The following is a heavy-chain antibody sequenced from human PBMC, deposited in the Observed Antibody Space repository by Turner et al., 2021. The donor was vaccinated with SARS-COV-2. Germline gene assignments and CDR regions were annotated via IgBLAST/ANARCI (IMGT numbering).Heavy chain of an antibody. Sequence: EVPLVESVARLVQLGGSLRLSCAASGFTVRSNYMSWVRQAPGKGLEWVSVIYSGGSTFYAESEKGRFPISRDNSKNTLYLQMNSLRAEDTAVYYCARDWGEYYFDYWGQGTLVTVSS. J-gene: IGHJ4*02. D-gene: IGHD3-16*01. CDR1: GFTVRSNY. V-gene: IGHV3-53*01. CDR2: IYSGGST. CDR3: ARDWGEYYFDY.